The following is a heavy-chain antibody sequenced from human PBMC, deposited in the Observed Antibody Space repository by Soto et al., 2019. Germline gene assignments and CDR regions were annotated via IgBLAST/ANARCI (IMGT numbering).Heavy chain of an antibody. J-gene: IGHJ4*02. D-gene: IGHD2-8*01. V-gene: IGHV1-69*08. CDR3: ARDDTYGGPTYFDY. CDR1: GGTFSSYT. Sequence: SVKVSCKASGGTFSSYTISWVRQAPGQGLEWMGRIIPNNGKTNYAQKLQGRVTITTDTSTSTAYMELRSLRSDDTAVYYCARDDTYGGPTYFDYWGQGTLVTVSS. CDR2: IIPNNGKT.